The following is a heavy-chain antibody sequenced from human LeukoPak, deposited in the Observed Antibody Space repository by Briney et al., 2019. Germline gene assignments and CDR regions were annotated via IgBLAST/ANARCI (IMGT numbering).Heavy chain of an antibody. V-gene: IGHV1-46*03. CDR2: INPSGGST. Sequence: ASVKASCKASGYTFTRHYMHWVRQAPGQGLEWMGIINPSGGSTSYAQKFQGRVTMTRDTSTSTVYMELSSLRSEDTAVYYCARGAIVVVPADPWGQGTLVTVSS. J-gene: IGHJ5*02. CDR1: GYTFTRHY. CDR3: ARGAIVVVPADP. D-gene: IGHD2-2*01.